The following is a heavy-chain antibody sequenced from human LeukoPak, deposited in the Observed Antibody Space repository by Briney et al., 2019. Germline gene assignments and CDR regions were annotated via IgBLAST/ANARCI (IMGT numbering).Heavy chain of an antibody. V-gene: IGHV1-8*01. J-gene: IGHJ4*02. Sequence: VASVKVSCKASGYTFTTYDINWVRQAAGQGLEWMGWMNPNSGNTGYAQKFQGRVTMTTNTSISTAYMELSSLRSDDTAVYYCARGRRGGGYYALAYWAQGTLVTVSS. CDR1: GYTFTTYD. CDR2: MNPNSGNT. D-gene: IGHD3-22*01. CDR3: ARGRRGGGYYALAY.